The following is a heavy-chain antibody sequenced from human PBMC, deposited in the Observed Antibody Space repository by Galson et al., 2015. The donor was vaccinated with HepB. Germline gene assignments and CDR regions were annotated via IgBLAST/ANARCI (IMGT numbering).Heavy chain of an antibody. J-gene: IGHJ4*02. D-gene: IGHD6-19*01. Sequence: SLRLSCAASGFTFSTYGLHWVRQAPGKGLEWVSVIWYDGTNKYYADSVKGRFTISRDNSKSTLYLQMNSLRAEDTAVYYCATELRQNRGWLALDSWGQGTLVTVSS. CDR2: IWYDGTNK. V-gene: IGHV3-33*01. CDR3: ATELRQNRGWLALDS. CDR1: GFTFSTYG.